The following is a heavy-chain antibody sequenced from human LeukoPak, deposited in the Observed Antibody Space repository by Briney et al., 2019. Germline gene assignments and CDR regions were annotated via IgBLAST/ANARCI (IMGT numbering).Heavy chain of an antibody. Sequence: SETLSLTCNVSGASISSYYWSWIRQPPGKELEWIGYIYYSGSTSYNPSLTSRVTMSVDTSKNQFSLNLSSVTAADTAVYYCARNFDSSGYYIYFDYWGQGALVTVSS. D-gene: IGHD3-22*01. CDR2: IYYSGST. V-gene: IGHV4-59*01. J-gene: IGHJ4*02. CDR3: ARNFDSSGYYIYFDY. CDR1: GASISSYY.